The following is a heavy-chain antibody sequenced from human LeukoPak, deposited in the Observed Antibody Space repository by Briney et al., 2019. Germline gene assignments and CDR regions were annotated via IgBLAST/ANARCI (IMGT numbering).Heavy chain of an antibody. D-gene: IGHD6-19*01. CDR2: IYYSGST. Sequence: SETLSLTCTVSGGSISSYYWSWIRQPPGKGLEWIGHIYYSGSTNYNPSLKSQVTISVDTSKNQFSLKLCSVTAADTAVYYCARHTSSGSHFDYWGQGTLVTVSS. J-gene: IGHJ4*02. V-gene: IGHV4-59*08. CDR3: ARHTSSGSHFDY. CDR1: GGSISSYY.